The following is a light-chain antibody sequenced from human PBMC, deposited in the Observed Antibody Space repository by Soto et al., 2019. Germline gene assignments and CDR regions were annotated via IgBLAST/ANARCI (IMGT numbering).Light chain of an antibody. CDR1: SGDVGKYDY. CDR2: EVT. Sequence: QSVLTQPPSASGSPGQSVTISCTGTSGDVGKYDYVSWYQHHPGKAPKLIIFEVTERPSGVPNRFSGSKSDNTASLTVSGLQAEDEADYYCSSYAGGPVVLGGGTKVTVL. V-gene: IGLV2-8*01. CDR3: SSYAGGPVV. J-gene: IGLJ2*01.